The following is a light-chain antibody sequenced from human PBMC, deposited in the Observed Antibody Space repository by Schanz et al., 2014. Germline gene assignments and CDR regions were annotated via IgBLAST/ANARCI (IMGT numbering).Light chain of an antibody. CDR3: QQYGNSVRT. V-gene: IGKV3-11*01. CDR1: QSVSSY. Sequence: EIVLTQSPATLSLSPGERATLSCRASQSVSSYLAWYQQKPGQAPRLLIYDASNRATGIPARFSGSGSGTDFTLTISSLEPEDFAVYYCQQYGNSVRTFGQGTKLEIK. CDR2: DAS. J-gene: IGKJ2*01.